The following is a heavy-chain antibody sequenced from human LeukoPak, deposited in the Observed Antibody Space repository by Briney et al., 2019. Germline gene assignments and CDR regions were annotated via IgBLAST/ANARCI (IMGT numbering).Heavy chain of an antibody. V-gene: IGHV3-7*01. CDR1: GFAFSSYW. Sequence: PGGSLRLSCAASGFAFSSYWMSWVRQAPGKGLEWVANIKQDGGEKYYADSVKGRFTISRDNSKNTLYLQMNSLRAEDTAVYYCAKEKGIDYYGSGSPDYWGQGTLVTVSS. D-gene: IGHD3-10*01. CDR3: AKEKGIDYYGSGSPDY. CDR2: IKQDGGEK. J-gene: IGHJ4*02.